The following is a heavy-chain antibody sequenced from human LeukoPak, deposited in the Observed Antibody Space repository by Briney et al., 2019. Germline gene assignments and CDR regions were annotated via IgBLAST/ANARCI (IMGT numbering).Heavy chain of an antibody. Sequence: GGSLRLSCAASGFTFSSYGMSWVRQAPGKGLEWVSAISGSGGSTYYADSVKGRFTISRDNSKNTLYLQMNSLRAEDTAVYYCAKDLGTMVRGVIFFDYWGQGTLVTVSS. CDR1: GFTFSSYG. CDR3: AKDLGTMVRGVIFFDY. D-gene: IGHD3-10*01. V-gene: IGHV3-23*01. CDR2: ISGSGGST. J-gene: IGHJ4*02.